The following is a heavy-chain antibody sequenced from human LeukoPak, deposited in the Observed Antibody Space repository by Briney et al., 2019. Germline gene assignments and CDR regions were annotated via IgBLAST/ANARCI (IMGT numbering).Heavy chain of an antibody. CDR1: GFTFSGYA. Sequence: GGSLRLSCAASGFTFSGYAMSWVRQAPGKGLEWVSVISGSGSSTYHADSVKGRFTISRDNSKNTLCLQMNSLRAEDTAVYYCARGDTPTYCSTATCYLLDYWGQGTLVTVSS. D-gene: IGHD2-2*01. CDR3: ARGDTPTYCSTATCYLLDY. J-gene: IGHJ4*02. CDR2: ISGSGSST. V-gene: IGHV3-23*01.